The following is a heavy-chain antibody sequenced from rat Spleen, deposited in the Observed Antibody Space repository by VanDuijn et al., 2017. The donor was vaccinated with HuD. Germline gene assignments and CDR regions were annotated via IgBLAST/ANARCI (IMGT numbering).Heavy chain of an antibody. J-gene: IGHJ3*01. V-gene: IGHV5-7*01. D-gene: IGHD1-7*01. CDR2: ITYDGSNS. CDR1: GFTFSDYN. Sequence: EVQLVESGGGLVQPGRSLNLSCAASGFTFSDYNMAWVRQAPKKGLVWVATITYDGSNSFYRDSVKGRFTISRDNAKSTLYLQKDSLRSEDTATYYCARPSYGYPFAYWGQGTLVTVSS. CDR3: ARPSYGYPFAY.